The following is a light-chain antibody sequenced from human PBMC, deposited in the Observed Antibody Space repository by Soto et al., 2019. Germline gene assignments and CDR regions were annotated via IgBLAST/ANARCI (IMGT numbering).Light chain of an antibody. CDR2: GAF. Sequence: EIVMTQSPVTLSVSPGERATLSCRASQSVSSNLAWYQQKPGQAPSLLIYGAFTRATGIPARFSGTGSGTEFTLTISSLQPDDFATYYCQQYNSYSPWTFGQGTKVDIK. CDR1: QSVSSN. V-gene: IGKV3-15*01. J-gene: IGKJ1*01. CDR3: QQYNSYSPWT.